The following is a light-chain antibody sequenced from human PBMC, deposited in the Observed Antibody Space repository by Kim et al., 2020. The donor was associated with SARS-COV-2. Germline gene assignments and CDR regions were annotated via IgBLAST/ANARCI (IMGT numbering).Light chain of an antibody. CDR3: QHRSKWPLT. J-gene: IGKJ4*01. V-gene: IGKV3-11*01. CDR1: QSVSSY. CDR2: DAS. Sequence: WYPGERATRSCRASQSVSSYLGWYQQRPGQSPRLLIYDASNRATGIPARFSGSGSGTDFTLTISSLEPEDFAVYFCQHRSKWPLTFGGGTKVDIK.